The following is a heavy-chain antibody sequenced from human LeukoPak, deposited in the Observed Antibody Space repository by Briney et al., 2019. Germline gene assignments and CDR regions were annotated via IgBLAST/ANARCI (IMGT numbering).Heavy chain of an antibody. J-gene: IGHJ4*02. D-gene: IGHD3-10*02. CDR1: GYSISSGHY. Sequence: SETLSLTCVVSGYSISSGHYWSWIRQPPGKGLEWIGSIYHSGTTYYNPSLKSRVTVSLDTSESQFSLNLRSVTAADTAVYYCARDRMFGDSVEYWGQGTLVTVSS. CDR2: IYHSGTT. CDR3: ARDRMFGDSVEY. V-gene: IGHV4-38-2*02.